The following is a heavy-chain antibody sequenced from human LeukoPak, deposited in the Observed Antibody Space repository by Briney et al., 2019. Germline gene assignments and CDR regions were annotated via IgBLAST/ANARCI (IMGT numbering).Heavy chain of an antibody. CDR3: AREWGHDSSGYYYGY. CDR2: ISYDGSNK. CDR1: GFTFSSYA. Sequence: GGSLRLSCAASGFTFSSYAMHWVRQAPGKGLEWVAVISYDGSNKYYADSVKGRFTISRDNSKNTLYLQMNSLRAEDTAVYYCAREWGHDSSGYYYGYWGQGTLVTVSS. D-gene: IGHD3-22*01. J-gene: IGHJ4*02. V-gene: IGHV3-30-3*01.